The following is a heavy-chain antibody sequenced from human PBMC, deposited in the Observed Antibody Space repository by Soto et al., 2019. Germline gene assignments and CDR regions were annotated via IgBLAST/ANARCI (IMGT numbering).Heavy chain of an antibody. J-gene: IGHJ6*02. D-gene: IGHD2-2*01. V-gene: IGHV3-48*03. Sequence: EVQLVESGGGLVQPGGSLRLSCAASGFTFSSYEMNWVRQAPGKGLEWVSYISSSGSTIYYADSVKGRFTISRDNAKNSLYLQMNSLRAEDTAVYYCAGHCSSTSCRYYYYYSGMDVWGQGTTVTVSS. CDR2: ISSSGSTI. CDR1: GFTFSSYE. CDR3: AGHCSSTSCRYYYYYSGMDV.